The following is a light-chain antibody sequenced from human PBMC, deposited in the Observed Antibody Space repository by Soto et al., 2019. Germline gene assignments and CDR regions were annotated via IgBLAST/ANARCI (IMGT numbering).Light chain of an antibody. CDR1: QGVSSY. V-gene: IGKV1-9*01. J-gene: IGKJ4*01. Sequence: IQLTQSPSSLSASVGDRVTITCRASQGVSSYLAWYQQKPGKDPKILIYAASTLQSGVPSRFSGSGSGTDFTLTISSLQSEDFATYYCQQHVTYPLTFGGGTTVEI. CDR2: AAS. CDR3: QQHVTYPLT.